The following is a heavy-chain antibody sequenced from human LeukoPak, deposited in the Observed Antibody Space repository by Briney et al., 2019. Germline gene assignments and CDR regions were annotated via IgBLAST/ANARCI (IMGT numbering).Heavy chain of an antibody. Sequence: GASVKVSCKASGYTFTSYYMHWVRQAPGQGLEWMGIINPSGGSTSYAQKFQGRVTMTRDMSTSTVYMELSSLRSEDTAVYYCARDSPLRRFDPWGQGTLVTVSS. D-gene: IGHD3-3*01. CDR2: INPSGGST. CDR3: ARDSPLRRFDP. J-gene: IGHJ5*02. V-gene: IGHV1-46*01. CDR1: GYTFTSYY.